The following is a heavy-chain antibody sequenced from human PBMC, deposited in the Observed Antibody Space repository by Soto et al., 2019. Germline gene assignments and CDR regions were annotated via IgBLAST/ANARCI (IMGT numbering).Heavy chain of an antibody. CDR1: GFIFSSYG. V-gene: IGHV3-30*18. CDR2: ISYDGNDK. J-gene: IGHJ4*02. Sequence: GGSLRLSCAASGFIFSSYGMHWVRQAPGKGLEWVSLISYDGNDKYYADSVKGRFSVSRDNAKDTLYLQMHSLGVEDTAVYYCAKDEGMVTDGAFDYWGQGTLVTVSS. D-gene: IGHD2-8*01. CDR3: AKDEGMVTDGAFDY.